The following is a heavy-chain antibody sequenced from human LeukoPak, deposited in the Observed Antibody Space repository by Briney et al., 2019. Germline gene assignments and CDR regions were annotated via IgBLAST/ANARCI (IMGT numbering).Heavy chain of an antibody. D-gene: IGHD1-14*01. Sequence: AGGSLRLSCAASGFSFTSHWMTWLRQAPGKGLEWVAHIKEDGRLQYYVDSVKGRFTVSRDNAQNSLFLQMHSLRAEDTAVYYCARTLTHRYGMDVWGQGTTVTVSS. CDR1: GFSFTSHW. V-gene: IGHV3-7*01. J-gene: IGHJ6*02. CDR2: IKEDGRLQ. CDR3: ARTLTHRYGMDV.